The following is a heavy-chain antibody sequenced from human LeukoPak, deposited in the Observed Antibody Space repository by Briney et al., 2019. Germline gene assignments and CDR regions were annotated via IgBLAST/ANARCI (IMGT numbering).Heavy chain of an antibody. CDR2: INTNTGNP. CDR3: ARDWAAAGP. Sequence: ASVNVSCKASGYTFTSNAMNWVRQATGQGLEWMGWINTNTGNPTYAQGFTGRFVFSLDTSVSTAYLQISSLKAEDTAVYYCARDWAAAGPWGQGTLVTVSS. D-gene: IGHD6-13*01. V-gene: IGHV7-4-1*02. CDR1: GYTFTSNA. J-gene: IGHJ5*02.